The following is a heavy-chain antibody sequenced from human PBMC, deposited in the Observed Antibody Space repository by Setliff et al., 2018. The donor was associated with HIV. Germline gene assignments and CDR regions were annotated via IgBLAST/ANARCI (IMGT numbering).Heavy chain of an antibody. D-gene: IGHD3-10*01. CDR3: ARQRGLRGYYGSNHTSYFDY. J-gene: IGHJ4*02. V-gene: IGHV4-4*08. CDR2: VSSIGNT. Sequence: SETLSLTCAVYGGSVSGYYWSWIRQSPRTRLEWIGYVSSIGNTNYNPSLKSRVTISVDTSKNQFSLKLSSVTAADTAVYYCARQRGLRGYYGSNHTSYFDYWGQGILVTVSS. CDR1: GGSVSGYY.